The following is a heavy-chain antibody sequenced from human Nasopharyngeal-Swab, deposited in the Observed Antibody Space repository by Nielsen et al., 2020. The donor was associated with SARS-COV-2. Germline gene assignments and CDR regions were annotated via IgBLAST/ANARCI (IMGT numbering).Heavy chain of an antibody. CDR1: GFSLSNARMG. J-gene: IGHJ6*02. Sequence: SGPTLVKPTETLTLTCTVSGFSLSNARMGVSWIRQPPGKALAWLAPIFSNDEKSYSTSLKSRLTISKDTSKSQVVLTMTNMDPVDTATYYCARISSYCSSTSCYVYHYYYGMDVWGQGTTVTVSS. CDR2: IFSNDEK. CDR3: ARISSYCSSTSCYVYHYYYGMDV. D-gene: IGHD2-2*01. V-gene: IGHV2-26*01.